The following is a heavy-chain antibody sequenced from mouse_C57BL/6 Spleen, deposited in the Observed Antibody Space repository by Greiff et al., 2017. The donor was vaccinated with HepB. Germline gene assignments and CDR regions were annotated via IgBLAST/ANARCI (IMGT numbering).Heavy chain of an antibody. D-gene: IGHD3-3*01. CDR1: GFTFSDYY. Sequence: DVKLVESEGGLVQPGSSMKLSCTASGFTFSDYYMAWVRQVPEKGLEWVANINYDGSSTYYLDSLKSRFIISRDNAKNILYLQMSSLKSEDTATYYCARDQLTLDYWGQGTTLTVSS. J-gene: IGHJ2*01. CDR2: INYDGSST. V-gene: IGHV5-16*01. CDR3: ARDQLTLDY.